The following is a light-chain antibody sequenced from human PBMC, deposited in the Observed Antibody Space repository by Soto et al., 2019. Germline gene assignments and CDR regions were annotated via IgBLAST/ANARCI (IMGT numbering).Light chain of an antibody. J-gene: IGKJ2*01. V-gene: IGKV3-20*01. CDR2: AAS. CDR3: QQQGT. CDR1: QSLSSSY. Sequence: EIVLTQSPGTLSLSPGERATLSCRASQSLSSSYVVWYQQKPGQAPRLLIYAASRRPTGIPDRFSGSGSATEYTLTISRLEPEDFAVYYCQQQGTFGQGTKLEIK.